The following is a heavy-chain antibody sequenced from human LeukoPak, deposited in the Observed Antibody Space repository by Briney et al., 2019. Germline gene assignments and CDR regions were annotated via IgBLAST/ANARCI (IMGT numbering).Heavy chain of an antibody. Sequence: SETLSLTCGVYGGSFSDYYWSWIRQPPGKGLEWIGEINHSGSTNYSPSLKSRVTLSVDPSRNQFSLKLSSVTAADAALYYCARRVRQYCKGGSCYSGYYYYMDVWGKGTTVTISS. CDR1: GGSFSDYY. V-gene: IGHV4-34*01. D-gene: IGHD2-15*01. CDR2: INHSGST. CDR3: ARRVRQYCKGGSCYSGYYYYMDV. J-gene: IGHJ6*03.